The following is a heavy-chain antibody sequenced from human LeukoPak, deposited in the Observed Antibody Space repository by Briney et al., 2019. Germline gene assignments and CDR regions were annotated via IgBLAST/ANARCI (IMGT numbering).Heavy chain of an antibody. CDR1: GYSISSGYY. D-gene: IGHD5-24*01. J-gene: IGHJ5*02. CDR2: IYYSGST. V-gene: IGHV4-38-2*02. CDR3: ARDRLQLQS. Sequence: PSETLSLTCSVSGYSISSGYYWGWIRQPPGKGLEWIGYIYYSGSTNYNPSLKSRVTISVDTSKNQFSLKLSSVTAADTAVYYCARDRLQLQSWGQGTLVTVSS.